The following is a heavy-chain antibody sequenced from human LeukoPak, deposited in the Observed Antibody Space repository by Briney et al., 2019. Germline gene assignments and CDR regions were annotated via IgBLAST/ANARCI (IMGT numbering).Heavy chain of an antibody. CDR3: AKVFD. Sequence: GGSLRLSCAASGFTFSSYGMHWVRQAPGKGLEWVAFIRYDGSNKDYADSVKGRFTISRDNSKNTLYLQMNSLRAEDTAVYYCAKVFDWGQGTLVTVSS. V-gene: IGHV3-30*02. CDR1: GFTFSSYG. CDR2: IRYDGSNK. J-gene: IGHJ4*02. D-gene: IGHD3-3*01.